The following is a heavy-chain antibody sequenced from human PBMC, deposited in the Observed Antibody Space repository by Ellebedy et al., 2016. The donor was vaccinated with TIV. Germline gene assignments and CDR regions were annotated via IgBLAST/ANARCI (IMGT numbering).Heavy chain of an antibody. Sequence: SETLSLTCTVSGGSIRSSSYYWGWIRQPPGKGLKWIGSIYYSGSTYYNPSLKSRVTISVDTSKNPFSLKLSSVTAADTAVYYCARQGGLQQLGTFDPWGQGTLVTVSS. J-gene: IGHJ5*02. D-gene: IGHD7-27*01. CDR3: ARQGGLQQLGTFDP. CDR1: GGSIRSSSYY. CDR2: IYYSGST. V-gene: IGHV4-39*01.